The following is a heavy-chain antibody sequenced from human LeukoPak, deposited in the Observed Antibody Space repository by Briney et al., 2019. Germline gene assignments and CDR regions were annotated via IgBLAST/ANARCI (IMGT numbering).Heavy chain of an antibody. V-gene: IGHV3-11*01. J-gene: IGHJ4*02. CDR1: GFTFSDYY. CDR3: ARGGRYYDSSGYYYGIVDY. CDR2: ISSSSTI. Sequence: GGSLRLSCAASGFTFSDYYMSWIRQAPGKGLEWVSYISSSSTIYYADSVKGRFTISRDNAKNSLYLQMNSLRAEDTAVYYCARGGRYYDSSGYYYGIVDYWGQGTLVTVSS. D-gene: IGHD3-22*01.